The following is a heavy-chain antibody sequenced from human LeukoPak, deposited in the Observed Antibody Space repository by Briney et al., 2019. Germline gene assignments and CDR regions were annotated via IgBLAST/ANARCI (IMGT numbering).Heavy chain of an antibody. CDR1: GYTFTSYG. D-gene: IGHD3-3*01. J-gene: IGHJ5*02. V-gene: IGHV1-18*01. Sequence: GASAKVSCKASGYTFTSYGISWVRQAPGQGLEWMGWISAYNGNTNYAQKLQGRVTMTTDTSTSTAYMELRSLRSDDTAVYYCARARVLRFLEWFPGLDPWGQGTLVTVSS. CDR3: ARARVLRFLEWFPGLDP. CDR2: ISAYNGNT.